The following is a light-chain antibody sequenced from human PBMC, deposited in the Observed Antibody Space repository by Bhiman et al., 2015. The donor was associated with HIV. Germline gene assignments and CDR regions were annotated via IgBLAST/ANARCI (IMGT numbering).Light chain of an antibody. CDR1: NSDVGGYNY. V-gene: IGLV2-14*03. CDR3: AAWDDTFNGFVV. J-gene: IGLJ2*01. CDR2: DVT. Sequence: QSALTQPASVSGSPGQSITISCTGTNSDVGGYNYVSWFQQHPGKAPKLMIYDVTNRPSGVPDRFSGSKSGTSASLAISGLQSEDEADYYCAAWDDTFNGFVVFGGGTKLTVL.